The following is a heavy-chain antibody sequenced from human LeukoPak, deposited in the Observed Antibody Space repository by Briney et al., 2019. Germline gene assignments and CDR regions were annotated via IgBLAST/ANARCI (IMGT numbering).Heavy chain of an antibody. CDR3: AGPRGKMATAPFDY. D-gene: IGHD5-24*01. Sequence: GASVKVSCKASGGTFSSYAISWVRQAPGQGLEWMGGIIPIFGTANYAQKFQGRVTITADESTSTAYMELSSLRSEDTAVYYCAGPRGKMATAPFDYWGQGTLVTVSS. V-gene: IGHV1-69*13. CDR1: GGTFSSYA. CDR2: IIPIFGTA. J-gene: IGHJ4*02.